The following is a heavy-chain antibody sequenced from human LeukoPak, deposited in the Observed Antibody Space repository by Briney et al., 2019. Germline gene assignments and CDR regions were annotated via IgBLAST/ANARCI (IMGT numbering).Heavy chain of an antibody. Sequence: DTGYAQKFQGRVTMTRNTSISTAYMELSSLRSEDTAVYYCARSYGSGRYDSSYHYGLDVWGQGTTVIVSS. V-gene: IGHV1-8*01. CDR3: ARSYGSGRYDSSYHYGLDV. J-gene: IGHJ6*02. D-gene: IGHD3-10*01. CDR2: DT.